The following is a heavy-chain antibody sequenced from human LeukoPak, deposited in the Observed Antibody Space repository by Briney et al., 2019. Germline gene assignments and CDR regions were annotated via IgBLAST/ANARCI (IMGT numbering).Heavy chain of an antibody. V-gene: IGHV4-59*12. J-gene: IGHJ6*03. CDR1: GGSISSYY. Sequence: PSETLSLTCTVSGGSISSYYWSWIRQPPGKGLEWIGYIYHSGSTYYNPSLKSRVTISVDRSKNQFSLKLSSVTAADTAVYYCATSTNYYYYMDVWGKGTTVTVSS. D-gene: IGHD5-24*01. CDR2: IYHSGST. CDR3: ATSTNYYYYMDV.